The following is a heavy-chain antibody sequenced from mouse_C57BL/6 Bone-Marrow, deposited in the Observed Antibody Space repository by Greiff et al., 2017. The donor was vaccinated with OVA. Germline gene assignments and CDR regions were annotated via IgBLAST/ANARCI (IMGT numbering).Heavy chain of an antibody. CDR1: GYTFTSYG. Sequence: QVQLKQSGAELARPGASVKLSCKASGYTFTSYGISWVKQRTGQGLEWIGEIYPRSGNTYYNEKFKGKATLTADKSSSTAYMELRSLTSEDSAVYFCAKLLLGDYWGQGTTLTVSS. J-gene: IGHJ2*01. CDR3: AKLLLGDY. D-gene: IGHD1-1*01. V-gene: IGHV1-81*01. CDR2: IYPRSGNT.